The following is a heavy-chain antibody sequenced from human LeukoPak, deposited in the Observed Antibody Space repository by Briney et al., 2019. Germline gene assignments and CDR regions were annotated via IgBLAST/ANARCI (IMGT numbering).Heavy chain of an antibody. CDR1: GFTFSSYA. V-gene: IGHV3-23*01. CDR2: ISGSGGST. Sequence: PGGSLRLSCAASGFTFSSYAMSWVRQAPGKGLEWVSAISGSGGSTYYADSVKGRFTISRDNSKNTLYLQMNSLRAEDTAVYYCAKGFFGFGELLPHDYWGQGTLVTVSS. CDR3: AKGFFGFGELLPHDY. D-gene: IGHD3-10*01. J-gene: IGHJ4*02.